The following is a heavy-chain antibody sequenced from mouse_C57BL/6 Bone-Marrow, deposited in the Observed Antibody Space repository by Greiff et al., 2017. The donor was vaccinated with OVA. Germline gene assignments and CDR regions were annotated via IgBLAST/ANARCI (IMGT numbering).Heavy chain of an antibody. V-gene: IGHV1-64*01. J-gene: IGHJ2*01. Sequence: VQLQQPGAELVKPGASVTLSCKASGYTFTSYWMHWVKQRPGQGLEWIGMIHPNSGSTNYNEKFKSKATLTVDKSSSTAYMQLSSLTSEDSAVYCCERILTGTGGFDYWGQGTTLTVSS. D-gene: IGHD4-1*01. CDR1: GYTFTSYW. CDR2: IHPNSGST. CDR3: ERILTGTGGFDY.